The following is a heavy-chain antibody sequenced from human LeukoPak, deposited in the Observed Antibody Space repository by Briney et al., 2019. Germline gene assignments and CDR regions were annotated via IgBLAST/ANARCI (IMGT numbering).Heavy chain of an antibody. J-gene: IGHJ5*02. V-gene: IGHV4-4*07. Sequence: SGTLSLTCTVSGGSISSYYWSWIRQPAGKGLEWIGRIYTSGSTNYNPSLKSRVTMSVDTSKNQFSLKLSSVTAADTAVYYCARVDPLSGSFNWFDPWGQGTLVTVSS. D-gene: IGHD3-10*01. CDR2: IYTSGST. CDR1: GGSISSYY. CDR3: ARVDPLSGSFNWFDP.